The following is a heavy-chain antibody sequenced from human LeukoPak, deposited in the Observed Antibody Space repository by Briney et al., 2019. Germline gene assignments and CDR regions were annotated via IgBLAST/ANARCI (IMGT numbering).Heavy chain of an antibody. V-gene: IGHV3-53*01. CDR3: ARGQDSSSSFDY. J-gene: IGHJ4*02. CDR1: GFTVSSNY. CDR2: IYSGGST. Sequence: PGGSLRLSCAASGFTVSSNYMSWVRQAPGKGLEWVSVIYSGGSTYYADSVKGRFTISRDNSKNTLYLPMNSLRAEDTAVYYCARGQDSSSSFDYWGQGTLVTVSS. D-gene: IGHD6-6*01.